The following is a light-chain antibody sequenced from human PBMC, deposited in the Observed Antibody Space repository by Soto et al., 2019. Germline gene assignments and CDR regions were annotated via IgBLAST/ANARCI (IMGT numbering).Light chain of an antibody. J-gene: IGKJ1*01. Sequence: IQMTPSPSSLTASVGARVTITCRASQSISSYLNWYQQKPGKAPKLLIYAASSLQSGVPSRFSGSGSGTDFTLAISSLQPEDFATYDCQQSYSTPGTFGQGTKVDSK. CDR3: QQSYSTPGT. CDR1: QSISSY. CDR2: AAS. V-gene: IGKV1-39*01.